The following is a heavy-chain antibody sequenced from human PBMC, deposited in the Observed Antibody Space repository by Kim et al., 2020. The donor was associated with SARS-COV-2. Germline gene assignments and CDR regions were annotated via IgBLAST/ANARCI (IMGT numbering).Heavy chain of an antibody. CDR2: IYYTGST. Sequence: SETLSLTCSLSGGSISTYHLSWIRQPPEKGLEWIGSIYYTGSTNYNPSLKSRVTISADTSKNQFSLQLSSVTAADTAIYYCARDARDVGRYYYYYMDVWG. J-gene: IGHJ6*03. CDR1: GGSISTYH. V-gene: IGHV4-59*01. CDR3: ARDARDVGRYYYYYMDV.